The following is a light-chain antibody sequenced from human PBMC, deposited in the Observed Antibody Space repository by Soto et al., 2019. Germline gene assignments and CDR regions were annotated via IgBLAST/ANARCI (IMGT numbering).Light chain of an antibody. V-gene: IGKV1-5*03. CDR2: KAS. Sequence: DIPMTQSPSTLSASVGDTVTITCRASRTIGPWLAWYQQKPGKAPKLLIYKASNLESGVPSRFSGSGSGTEFTLTISSLQPDDFATYYCQLYYNYSWTFGPGPNVEIK. J-gene: IGKJ1*01. CDR1: RTIGPW. CDR3: QLYYNYSWT.